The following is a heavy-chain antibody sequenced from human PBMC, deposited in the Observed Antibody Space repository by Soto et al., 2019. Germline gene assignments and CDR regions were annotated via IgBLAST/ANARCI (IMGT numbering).Heavy chain of an antibody. CDR2: ISAYKGNT. D-gene: IGHD3-10*01. CDR3: ARVVWFGELLPSDAFDI. Sequence: ASVKVSCKASGYTFTSYGISWVRQAPGQGLEWMGWISAYKGNTNYAQKLQGRVTMTTDTSTSTAYMELRSLRSDDTAVYYCARVVWFGELLPSDAFDIWGQGTMVTV. J-gene: IGHJ3*02. V-gene: IGHV1-18*01. CDR1: GYTFTSYG.